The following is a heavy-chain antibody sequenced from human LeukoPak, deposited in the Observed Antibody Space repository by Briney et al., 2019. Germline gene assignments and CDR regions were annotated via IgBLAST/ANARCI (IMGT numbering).Heavy chain of an antibody. D-gene: IGHD3-22*01. V-gene: IGHV4-31*03. CDR1: GGSISSGGYY. Sequence: PSETLSLTCTVSGGSISSGGYYWSWIRQHPGKGLEWIGYIYYSGSTYYNPSLKSRVTISVDTSKNQFSLKLSSVTAADTAVYYCARGDYYDSSGYGHLPYFDYWGQGTLVTVSS. CDR2: IYYSGST. CDR3: ARGDYYDSSGYGHLPYFDY. J-gene: IGHJ4*02.